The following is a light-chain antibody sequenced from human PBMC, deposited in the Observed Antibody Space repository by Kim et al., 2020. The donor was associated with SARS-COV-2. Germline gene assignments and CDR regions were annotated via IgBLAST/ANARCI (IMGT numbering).Light chain of an antibody. Sequence: VSPGQTASITCSGDKMGDKYVCWYQQKPGQSPVLVIYQDTKRPSGIPERFSGPNSGSTATLTISGTQAMDEADYYCQAWDSSTKGVFGGGTQLTVL. CDR1: KMGDKY. CDR2: QDT. V-gene: IGLV3-1*01. J-gene: IGLJ3*02. CDR3: QAWDSSTKGV.